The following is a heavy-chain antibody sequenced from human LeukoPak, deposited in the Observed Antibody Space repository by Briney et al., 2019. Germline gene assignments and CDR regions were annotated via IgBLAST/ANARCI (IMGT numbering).Heavy chain of an antibody. CDR1: GFTFSSYA. Sequence: PGGSLRLSCAASGFTFSSYAMSWVRQAPGKGLEWVSAISGSGGSTYYADSVKGRFTISRDNSKNTLYLQMNSLRAEDTAVYYCAKRGDSSRPVGGAGIDYWGQGTLVTVSS. V-gene: IGHV3-23*01. CDR2: ISGSGGST. D-gene: IGHD3-22*01. CDR3: AKRGDSSRPVGGAGIDY. J-gene: IGHJ4*02.